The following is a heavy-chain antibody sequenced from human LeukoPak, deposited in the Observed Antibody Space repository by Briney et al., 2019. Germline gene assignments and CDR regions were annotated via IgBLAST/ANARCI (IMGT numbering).Heavy chain of an antibody. D-gene: IGHD6-13*01. J-gene: IGHJ5*02. V-gene: IGHV4-34*01. CDR2: INHSGST. CDR3: ARGKTEQQLVPGVWFDP. CDR1: GGSFSGYY. Sequence: PETLSLTCAVYGGSFSGYYWSWIRQPPGKGLEWIGEINHSGSTNYNPSLKSRVTISVDTSKNQFSLKLSSVTAADTAVYYCARGKTEQQLVPGVWFDPWGQGTLVTVAS.